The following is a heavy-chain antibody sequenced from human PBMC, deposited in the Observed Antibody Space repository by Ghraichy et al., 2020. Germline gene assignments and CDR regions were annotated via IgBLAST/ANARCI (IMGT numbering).Heavy chain of an antibody. V-gene: IGHV3-33*01. J-gene: IGHJ4*02. Sequence: GESLNISCAASGFTFSSYGMHWVRQAPGKGLEWVAVIWYDGSNKYYADSVKGRFTISRDNSKNTLYLQMNSLRAEDTAVYYCARDAPDRGYFDYWGQGTLVTVSS. CDR3: ARDAPDRGYFDY. CDR2: IWYDGSNK. D-gene: IGHD3-10*01. CDR1: GFTFSSYG.